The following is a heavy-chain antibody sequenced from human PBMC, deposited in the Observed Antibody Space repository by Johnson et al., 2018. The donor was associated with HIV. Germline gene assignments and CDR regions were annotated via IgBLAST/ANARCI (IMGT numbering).Heavy chain of an antibody. J-gene: IGHJ3*02. CDR3: ARRVEGRRSANDAFDI. V-gene: IGHV3-66*01. CDR2: INTGGST. CDR1: GFTVSSNY. D-gene: IGHD1-1*01. Sequence: VQLVESGGGLVQPGGSLRLSCAASGFTVSSNYMSWVRQAPGKGLEWVSLINTGGSTYYADSVKGRFTISRDNAKNSLYLQMNSLRAEDTAVYYCARRVEGRRSANDAFDIWGQGTMVTVSS.